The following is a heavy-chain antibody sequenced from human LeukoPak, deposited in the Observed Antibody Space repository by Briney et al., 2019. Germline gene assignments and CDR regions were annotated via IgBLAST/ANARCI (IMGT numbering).Heavy chain of an antibody. V-gene: IGHV4-61*02. D-gene: IGHD4-11*01. CDR2: IYASGST. J-gene: IGHJ6*03. CDR3: ARDYSNYYYYYMDV. CDR1: GGSISSGGYY. Sequence: SQTPSLTCTVSGGSISSGGYYWSWIRQPAGKGLEWIGRIYASGSTNSNPSLKSRVTMSVDTSKNQFSLKLSSVTAADTAVYYCARDYSNYYYYYMDVWGKGTTVTVSS.